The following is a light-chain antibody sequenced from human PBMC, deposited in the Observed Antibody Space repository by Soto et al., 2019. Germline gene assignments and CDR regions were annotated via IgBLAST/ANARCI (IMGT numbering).Light chain of an antibody. V-gene: IGKV1-39*01. Sequence: DIQMTQSPSSLSASVGDRVTITCRASESISRHLNWYQQKPGKAPKLLIYAASSLQNGVPSRFSGGGAGRDFSLTISSLQPEDFATYYCQQSYSPLSITFGQGTRLEIK. J-gene: IGKJ5*01. CDR2: AAS. CDR1: ESISRH. CDR3: QQSYSPLSIT.